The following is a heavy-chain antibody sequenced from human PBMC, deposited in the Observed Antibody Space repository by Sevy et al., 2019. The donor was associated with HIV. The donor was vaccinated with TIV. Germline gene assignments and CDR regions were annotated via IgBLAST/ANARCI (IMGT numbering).Heavy chain of an antibody. Sequence: GGSLRLSCAPSGFTLSGYWMHWVRQAQGKGLEWVSYMNSDGTVIKYADFVQGRFIMSRDNAKNTLFLQMNSLTVADTALYYCVRGTSGWYGVDFWGQGTLVTVSS. V-gene: IGHV3-74*01. J-gene: IGHJ4*02. CDR1: GFTLSGYW. CDR3: VRGTSGWYGVDF. CDR2: MNSDGTVI. D-gene: IGHD6-19*01.